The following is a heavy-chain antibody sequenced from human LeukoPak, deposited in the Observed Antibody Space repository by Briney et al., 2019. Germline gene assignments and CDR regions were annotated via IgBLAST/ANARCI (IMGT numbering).Heavy chain of an antibody. V-gene: IGHV1-8*01. D-gene: IGHD3-3*01. CDR1: GYTFSSYD. Sequence: ASVKVSCKASGYTFSSYDIIRVRQATGQGLEWMGWINLNSGNTGYAQKFQGRVTMTRNTSISTAYMELSSLRAEDTATYYCATETYYDAYDYWGQGTLVTVSS. CDR3: ATETYYDAYDY. CDR2: INLNSGNT. J-gene: IGHJ4*02.